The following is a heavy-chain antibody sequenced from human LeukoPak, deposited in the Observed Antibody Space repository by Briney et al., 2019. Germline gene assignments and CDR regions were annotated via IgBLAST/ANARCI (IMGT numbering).Heavy chain of an antibody. V-gene: IGHV3-74*01. J-gene: IGHJ4*02. D-gene: IGHD4-17*01. Sequence: GALRLSCAASGFTFSSYWMHWVRPAPGKGLVWVSRINSDESSTRYADSVKGRFTISKDNAKNTLYLQMNSLRAEDTAVYYCARGYGEIDYWGQGTVVTVS. CDR3: ARGYGEIDY. CDR1: GFTFSSYW. CDR2: INSDESST.